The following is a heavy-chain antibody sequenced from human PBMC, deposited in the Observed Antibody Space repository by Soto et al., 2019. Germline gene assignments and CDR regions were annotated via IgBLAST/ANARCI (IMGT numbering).Heavy chain of an antibody. Sequence: SETLCLRCAVSGDYIGSSNWWGWIRQPPGKGLEWIGYIYYSGSTYYNPSLKSRVTMSVDTSKNQFSLKLSSVTAVDTAVYYCARSRSSSSFYYYGMDVWGQGTTVTVS. D-gene: IGHD6-6*01. CDR2: IYYSGST. J-gene: IGHJ6*02. CDR3: ARSRSSSSFYYYGMDV. CDR1: GDYIGSSNW. V-gene: IGHV4-28*01.